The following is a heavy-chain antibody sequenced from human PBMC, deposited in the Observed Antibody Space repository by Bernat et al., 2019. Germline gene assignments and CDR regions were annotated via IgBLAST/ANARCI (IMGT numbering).Heavy chain of an antibody. CDR3: ATSFMITFGGASMHDAFDI. D-gene: IGHD3-16*01. Sequence: QVQLVQSGAEVKKPGSSVKVSCKASGGTFSSYAISWVRQAPGQGLEWMGGIIPIFGTANYAQKFQGRVTITADESTSTAYMELSSLRSEDTAVYYCATSFMITFGGASMHDAFDIWGQGTMVTVSS. CDR2: IIPIFGTA. CDR1: GGTFSSYA. V-gene: IGHV1-69*01. J-gene: IGHJ3*02.